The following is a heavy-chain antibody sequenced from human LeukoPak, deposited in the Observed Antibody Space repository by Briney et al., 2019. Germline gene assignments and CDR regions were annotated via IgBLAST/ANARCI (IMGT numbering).Heavy chain of an antibody. D-gene: IGHD1-26*01. J-gene: IGHJ4*02. CDR3: AKDKGGARIYFDS. V-gene: IGHV3-30*02. CDR2: IRYDGSHN. Sequence: GGSLRLSCAVSGFTFTNYGMLWVRQAPGKGLEWVAFIRYDGSHNYYADSVKGRFTISRDISKNTLFLQMNGLRPEDTAVYYCAKDKGGARIYFDSWGQGTLVTVSS. CDR1: GFTFTNYG.